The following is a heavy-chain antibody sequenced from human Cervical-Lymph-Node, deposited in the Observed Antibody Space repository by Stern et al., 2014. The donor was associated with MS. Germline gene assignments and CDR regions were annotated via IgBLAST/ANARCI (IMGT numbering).Heavy chain of an antibody. V-gene: IGHV1-2*02. CDR2: IIPNNGDT. CDR3: AKDGYNY. D-gene: IGHD5-24*01. CDR1: GYTFTGYY. J-gene: IGHJ4*02. Sequence: VNLVESGAEVKKPGASVKVSCKASGYTFTGYYIHWVRQAPGQGLEWMGWIIPNNGDTNYAQNFQGRVTMTRDTSISTAYMELSRLRSDDTAVYYCAKDGYNYWGQGTLVTVSS.